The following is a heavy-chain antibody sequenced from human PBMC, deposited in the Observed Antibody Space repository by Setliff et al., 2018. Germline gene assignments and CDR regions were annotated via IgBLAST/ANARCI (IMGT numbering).Heavy chain of an antibody. J-gene: IGHJ6*02. D-gene: IGHD5-12*01. Sequence: GGSLRLSCAASGFTFSDYYMSWIRQAPGKGLEWVSYISGSGSTIYYADPVKGRFTISRDNAKNSLYLQMNSLRAEDTAVYYCARGSGYLTSFYYYYYGMDVWGQGTTVTVSS. CDR3: ARGSGYLTSFYYYYYGMDV. CDR1: GFTFSDYY. V-gene: IGHV3-11*04. CDR2: ISGSGSTI.